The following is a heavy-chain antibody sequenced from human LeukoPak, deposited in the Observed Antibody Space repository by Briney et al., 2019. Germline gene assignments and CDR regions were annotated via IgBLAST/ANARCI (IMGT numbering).Heavy chain of an antibody. CDR1: GFTFSSYA. CDR2: IKQDGSEK. CDR3: ARDMTYYDFWSGDYYYYMDV. Sequence: GGSLRLSCAASGFTFSSYAMSWVRQAPGKGLEWVANIKQDGSEKYYVDSVKGRFTISRDNAKNSLYLQMNSLRAEDTAVYYCARDMTYYDFWSGDYYYYMDVWGKGTTVTVSS. J-gene: IGHJ6*03. D-gene: IGHD3-3*01. V-gene: IGHV3-7*01.